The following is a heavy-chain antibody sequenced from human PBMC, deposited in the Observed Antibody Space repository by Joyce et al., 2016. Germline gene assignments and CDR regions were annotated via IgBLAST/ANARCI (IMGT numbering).Heavy chain of an antibody. CDR3: RFNRDDAFDI. CDR2: TIPIFGTA. D-gene: IGHD1-14*01. J-gene: IGHJ3*02. V-gene: IGHV1-69*06. Sequence: QVQLVQSGAEVKKPGSSVKVSCKASGGTFSSYAISWVRQAPGQGLEWMGGTIPIFGTANYAQKFQGRVTITADKATSTAYMELGSLRSEDTAVYYCRFNRDDAFDIWGQGTMVTVSS. CDR1: GGTFSSYA.